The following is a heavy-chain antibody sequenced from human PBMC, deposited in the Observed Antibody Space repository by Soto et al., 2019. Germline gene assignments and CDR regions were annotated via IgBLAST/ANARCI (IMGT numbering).Heavy chain of an antibody. Sequence: QVQLVQSGAEVKKPGASVKVSCKASGYTFTSYGISWVRQAPGQGLEWMGWISAYNGNTNHAQNLQGRVTVTTDTSTSTAYMELRSPRSDDTAVYYCAREAAAGTLDYWGQGTLVTVSS. CDR3: AREAAAGTLDY. D-gene: IGHD6-13*01. V-gene: IGHV1-18*01. J-gene: IGHJ4*02. CDR2: ISAYNGNT. CDR1: GYTFTSYG.